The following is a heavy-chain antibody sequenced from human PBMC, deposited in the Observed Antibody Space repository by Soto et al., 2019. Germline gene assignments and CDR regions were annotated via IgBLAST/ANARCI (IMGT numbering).Heavy chain of an antibody. J-gene: IGHJ4*02. CDR3: ARDKLNGYDSTHFDY. Sequence: GGSLRLSCAASGFTFSNYDMSWVRQAPGKGLEWVSSISSSGSSTNYADSTKGRFTISRDNPKNTLYLQVNSLRDEDTAVYYCARDKLNGYDSTHFDYWGQGTLVNVSS. CDR2: ISSSGSST. CDR1: GFTFSNYD. V-gene: IGHV3-23*01. D-gene: IGHD5-12*01.